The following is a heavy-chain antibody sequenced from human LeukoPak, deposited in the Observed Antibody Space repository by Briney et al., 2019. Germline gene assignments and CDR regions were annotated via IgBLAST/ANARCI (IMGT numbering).Heavy chain of an antibody. D-gene: IGHD6-13*01. Sequence: GESLKISCKGSGYSFTSYWIGWVRQMPGKGLEWMGIIYPGDSDTRYSPSFQGQVTISADKSISTAYLQWSSLKASDTAMYCCARAIPSIAAAGTVDYWGQGTLVTVSS. V-gene: IGHV5-51*01. CDR2: IYPGDSDT. CDR1: GYSFTSYW. J-gene: IGHJ4*02. CDR3: ARAIPSIAAAGTVDY.